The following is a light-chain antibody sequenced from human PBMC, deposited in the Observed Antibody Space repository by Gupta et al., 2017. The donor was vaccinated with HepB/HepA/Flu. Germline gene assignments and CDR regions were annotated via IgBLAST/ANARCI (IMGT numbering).Light chain of an antibody. CDR2: KAS. CDR3: QQEDSHLCS. J-gene: IGKJ2*04. V-gene: IGKV1-5*03. CDR1: QSINTW. Sequence: IQMTQSPSTLSASVGDGVTITCRASQSINTWLAWYQQKPGKAPKLLIYKASTLESGVPSRFSGSGSGTEFTLTISSLQPDDFATYYCQQEDSHLCSFGQGTKLEIK.